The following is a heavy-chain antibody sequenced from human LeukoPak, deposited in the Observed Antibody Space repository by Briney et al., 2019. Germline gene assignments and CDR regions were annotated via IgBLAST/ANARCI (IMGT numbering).Heavy chain of an antibody. CDR2: ISGSAGNT. D-gene: IGHD3-22*01. CDR3: AKVGPGYDRSGYYDN. CDR1: GFTFSSYV. J-gene: IGHJ4*02. V-gene: IGHV3-23*01. Sequence: PGGSLRLSCAASGFTFSSYVVTWVRQAPGRGLEWVSGISGSAGNTYYADSVKGRFTISRDNSKNTLDLQMNSLRAEDTAEYHCAKVGPGYDRSGYYDNWGQGTLVTVSS.